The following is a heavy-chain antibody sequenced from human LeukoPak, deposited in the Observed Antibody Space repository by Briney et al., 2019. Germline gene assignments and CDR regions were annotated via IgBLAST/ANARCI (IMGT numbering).Heavy chain of an antibody. V-gene: IGHV4-34*01. CDR3: ARGQYDFWSGSRPFDY. CDR1: GGSFSGYY. Sequence: SETLSLTCAVYGGSFSGYYWSWIRQPPGKGLEWVGEINHSGSTNYNPSLKSRVTISVDTSKNQFSLKLSSVTAADTAVYYCARGQYDFWSGSRPFDYWGQGTLVTVSS. J-gene: IGHJ4*02. CDR2: INHSGST. D-gene: IGHD3-3*01.